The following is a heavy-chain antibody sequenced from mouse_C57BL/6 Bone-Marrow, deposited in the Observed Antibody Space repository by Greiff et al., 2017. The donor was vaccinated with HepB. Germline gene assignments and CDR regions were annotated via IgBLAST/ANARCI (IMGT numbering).Heavy chain of an antibody. CDR2: IYPRSGNT. Sequence: QVHVKQSGAELARPGASVQLSCKASGYTFTSYGISWVKQRTGQGLEWIGEIYPRSGNTYYNEKFKGKATLTADKSSSTAYMELRSLTSEDSAVYFCAREGFYYGSREAWFAYWGQGTLVTVSA. CDR3: AREGFYYGSREAWFAY. V-gene: IGHV1-81*01. CDR1: GYTFTSYG. J-gene: IGHJ3*01. D-gene: IGHD1-1*01.